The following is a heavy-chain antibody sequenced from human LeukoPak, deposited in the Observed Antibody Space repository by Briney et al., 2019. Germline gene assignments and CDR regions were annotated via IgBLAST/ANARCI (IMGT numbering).Heavy chain of an antibody. CDR3: AKGSLGSWYYFDY. D-gene: IGHD6-13*01. CDR2: FSRSGPDT. Sequence: GGSLRLSCAASGFTFGSSAMGWVRQAPGKGPEWVATFSRSGPDTYYADSVKGRFTIFRDNSKNMLYLQMKSLRAEDTAMYYCAKGSLGSWYYFDYWGQGTLVTVYS. V-gene: IGHV3-23*01. CDR1: GFTFGSSA. J-gene: IGHJ4*02.